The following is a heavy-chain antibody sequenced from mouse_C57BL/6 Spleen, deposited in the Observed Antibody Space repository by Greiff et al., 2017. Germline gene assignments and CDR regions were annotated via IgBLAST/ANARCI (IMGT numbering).Heavy chain of an antibody. CDR2: ILPGSGST. CDR3: ARNPLITTVVPFDY. V-gene: IGHV1-9*01. Sequence: QVQLQQPGAELMKPGASVKLSCKATGYTFTGYWIEWVKQRPGHGLEWIGEILPGSGSTNYNEKFKGKATFTADTYSNTASMQLSSLTTEDSAIYYCARNPLITTVVPFDYWGQGTTLTVSS. CDR1: GYTFTGYW. D-gene: IGHD1-1*01. J-gene: IGHJ2*01.